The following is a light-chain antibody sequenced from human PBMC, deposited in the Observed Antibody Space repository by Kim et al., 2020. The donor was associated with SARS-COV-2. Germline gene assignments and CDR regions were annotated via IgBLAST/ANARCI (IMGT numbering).Light chain of an antibody. CDR3: HQYDNWPPLT. Sequence: VSPGERATLSCRASESVSNKLAWYQQKPGQAPRLLIYGASTRATGIPARFTGSGSGTDFTFTITSLQSEDFAIYFCHQYDNWPPLTFGGGTRLEI. V-gene: IGKV3-15*01. CDR1: ESVSNK. J-gene: IGKJ4*01. CDR2: GAS.